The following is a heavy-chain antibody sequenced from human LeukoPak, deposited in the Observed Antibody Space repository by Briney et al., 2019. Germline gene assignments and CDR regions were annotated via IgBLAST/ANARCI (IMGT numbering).Heavy chain of an antibody. CDR3: ARGPRDGYKTFDY. CDR2: IYYSGST. J-gene: IGHJ4*02. D-gene: IGHD5-24*01. V-gene: IGHV4-39*07. Sequence: PSETLSLTCTVSGGSISSSSYYWGWIRQPPGKGLEWIGSIYYSGSTYYNPSLKSRVTISVDTSKNQFSLKLSSVTAADTAVYYCARGPRDGYKTFDYWGQGTLVTVSS. CDR1: GGSISSSSYY.